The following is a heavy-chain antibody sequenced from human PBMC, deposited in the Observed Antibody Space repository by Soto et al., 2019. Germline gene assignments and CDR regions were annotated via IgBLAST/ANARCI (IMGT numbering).Heavy chain of an antibody. D-gene: IGHD6-13*01. Sequence: QVQLQESGPGLVKPSQTLSLTCTVSGGSISSGGYYWSWIRQHPGKGLEWIGYIYYSGSTYYNPSLKSRVTISVDTSKNQFALKLSSVTAADTAVYYCATGYSSSWYWFDPWGQGTLVTVSS. CDR1: GGSISSGGYY. CDR3: ATGYSSSWYWFDP. V-gene: IGHV4-31*03. J-gene: IGHJ5*02. CDR2: IYYSGST.